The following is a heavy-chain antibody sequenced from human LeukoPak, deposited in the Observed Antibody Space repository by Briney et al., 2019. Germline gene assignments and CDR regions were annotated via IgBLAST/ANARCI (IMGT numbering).Heavy chain of an antibody. V-gene: IGHV3-74*01. CDR2: IDSGGTNT. CDR3: ARGGSLHGFDI. Sequence: AGGSLRLSCAASGFTFSSYGIHWVRQAPGKGLVWVSRIDSGGTNTIYADSVRGRFTVSRDNAKNTLYLQMNSLRAEDTAVYYCARGGSLHGFDIWGQGTVVTVSS. J-gene: IGHJ3*02. CDR1: GFTFSSYG.